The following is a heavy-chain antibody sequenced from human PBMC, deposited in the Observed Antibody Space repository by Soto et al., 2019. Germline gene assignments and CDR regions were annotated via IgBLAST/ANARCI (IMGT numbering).Heavy chain of an antibody. V-gene: IGHV1-2*04. CDR1: GYTFTGYY. CDR2: INPNSGGT. Sequence: GASVKVSCKASGYTFTGYYMHWVRQAPGQGLEWMGWINPNSGGTNYAQKFQGWVTMTRDTSISTAYMELSRLRSDDTAVYYCARGYCSGGSCYSSPLYDAFDIWGQGTMVTVSS. J-gene: IGHJ3*02. CDR3: ARGYCSGGSCYSSPLYDAFDI. D-gene: IGHD2-15*01.